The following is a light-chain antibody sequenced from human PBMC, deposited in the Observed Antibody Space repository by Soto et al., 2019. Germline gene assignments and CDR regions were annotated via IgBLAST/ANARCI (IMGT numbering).Light chain of an antibody. CDR3: QQSYSRPYT. CDR1: QTIRSY. J-gene: IGKJ2*01. V-gene: IGKV1-39*01. Sequence: DIQMTQSPSSLSASVGDRVTITCRTSQTIRSYLNWYQQKPGKAPELLIYGASNLQSGVPSRFISSGSGTDFTLTISSLQPEDFATYHCQQSYSRPYTFGQGTKVEIK. CDR2: GAS.